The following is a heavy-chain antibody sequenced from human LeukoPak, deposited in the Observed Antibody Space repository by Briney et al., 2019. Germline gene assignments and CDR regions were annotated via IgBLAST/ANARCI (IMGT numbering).Heavy chain of an antibody. V-gene: IGHV1-18*01. Sequence: ASVKVSCKASGYTFTSYGISWVRQAPGQGLEWMGWISGYNGNTNYAQKLQGRVTMTTDTSTSTAYMELRSLRSDDTAVYYCAREYRYCSGGSCSVPRDGLDIWGKGTTVTVSS. CDR2: ISGYNGNT. CDR3: AREYRYCSGGSCSVPRDGLDI. CDR1: GYTFTSYG. D-gene: IGHD2-15*01. J-gene: IGHJ6*04.